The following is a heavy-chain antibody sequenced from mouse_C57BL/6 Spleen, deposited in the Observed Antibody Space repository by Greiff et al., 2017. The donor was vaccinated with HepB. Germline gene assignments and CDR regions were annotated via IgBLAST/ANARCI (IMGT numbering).Heavy chain of an antibody. CDR1: GYAFSSYW. J-gene: IGHJ2*01. CDR3: ARCTNWDVGFDY. V-gene: IGHV1-80*01. CDR2: IYPGDGDT. D-gene: IGHD4-1*01. Sequence: QVQLKESGAELVKPGASVKISCKASGYAFSSYWMNWVKQRPGKGLEWIGQIYPGDGDTNYNGKFKGKATLTADKSSSTAYMQLSSLTSEDSAVYFCARCTNWDVGFDYWGQGTTLTVSS.